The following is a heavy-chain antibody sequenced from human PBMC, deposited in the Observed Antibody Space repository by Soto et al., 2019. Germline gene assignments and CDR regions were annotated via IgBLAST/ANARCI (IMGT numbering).Heavy chain of an antibody. V-gene: IGHV1-18*04. Sequence: QVELVQSGGEVKKPGASVKVYCKASGYTFTSYGISWVRQAPGQRLEWVGWINPYNANTNYAQEFQGRVTMTTDTSTSTVYMELRGLRSDDTAFYYCARTPTYSRLGDYWGQGTLVTVAS. CDR1: GYTFTSYG. D-gene: IGHD6-13*01. CDR2: INPYNANT. CDR3: ARTPTYSRLGDY. J-gene: IGHJ4*02.